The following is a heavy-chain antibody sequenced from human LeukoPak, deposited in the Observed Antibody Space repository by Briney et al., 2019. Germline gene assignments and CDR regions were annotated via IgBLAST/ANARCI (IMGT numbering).Heavy chain of an antibody. D-gene: IGHD3-16*01. CDR3: ARDPDYDHLVFDL. CDR1: GFTFSSYW. V-gene: IGHV3-7*01. Sequence: GGSLRLSCAASGFTFSSYWMTWVRQAPGKGLEWVANIKRDGSEKFYVDSVKGRFTISRDNAKNSLYLQMNSLRAEDTAVYYCARDPDYDHLVFDLWGRGTLVTVSS. J-gene: IGHJ2*01. CDR2: IKRDGSEK.